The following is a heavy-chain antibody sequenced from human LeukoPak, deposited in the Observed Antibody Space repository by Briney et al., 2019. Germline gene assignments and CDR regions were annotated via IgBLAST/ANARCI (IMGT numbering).Heavy chain of an antibody. V-gene: IGHV3-23*01. Sequence: GGSLRLSCAASGFTFSTFAMSWVRQAPGKGLERVSVLSGSGTTGTYYADSVKGRFTISGDNSKNTLFLEMNSLRAEDSALYYCAKGYSGGSATHFDSWGQGILVTVSS. D-gene: IGHD4-23*01. CDR3: AKGYSGGSATHFDS. CDR2: LSGSGTTGT. J-gene: IGHJ4*02. CDR1: GFTFSTFA.